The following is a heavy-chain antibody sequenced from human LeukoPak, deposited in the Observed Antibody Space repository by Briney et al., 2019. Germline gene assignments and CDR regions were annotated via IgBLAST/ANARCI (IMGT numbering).Heavy chain of an antibody. CDR2: IYYSGST. J-gene: IGHJ4*02. V-gene: IGHV4-30-4*08. CDR3: ASLIVVVPAAPFDY. CDR1: GGSISSGDYY. D-gene: IGHD2-2*01. Sequence: PSETLSLTCTVSGGSISSGDYYWSWIRQPPGKGLEWIGYIYYSGSTYYNSSLKSRVTISVDTSKNQFSLKLSSVTAADTAVYYCASLIVVVPAAPFDYWGQGTLVTVSS.